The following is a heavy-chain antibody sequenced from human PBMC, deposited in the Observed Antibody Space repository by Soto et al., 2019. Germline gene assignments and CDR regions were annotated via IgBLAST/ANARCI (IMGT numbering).Heavy chain of an antibody. CDR3: ARVGVGAYHFDY. D-gene: IGHD1-26*01. V-gene: IGHV3-74*01. CDR1: GFTFNTYW. Sequence: EVQLVESGGGLVQPGGSLRLSCAASGFTFNTYWMHWVRQAPGKGLVWVSRINTDGSTTNYADSVEGRFTISRDNAKNTLYLQLNRLRAEETAVYYCARVGVGAYHFDYWGQGTLVTVSS. J-gene: IGHJ4*02. CDR2: INTDGSTT.